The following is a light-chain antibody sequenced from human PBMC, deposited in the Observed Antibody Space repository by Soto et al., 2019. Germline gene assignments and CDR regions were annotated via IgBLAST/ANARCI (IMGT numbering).Light chain of an antibody. V-gene: IGKV1-39*01. CDR3: QQSYSPPPVT. Sequence: TQSPATLSVSPGERATLSCRTSQSVSSHVAWYQQKPGKAPKLLIYAASSLESGVPSRFSGSGSGTDFALTISSLQPEDFATYYCQQSYSPPPVTFGQGTRLEIK. J-gene: IGKJ5*01. CDR1: QSVSSH. CDR2: AAS.